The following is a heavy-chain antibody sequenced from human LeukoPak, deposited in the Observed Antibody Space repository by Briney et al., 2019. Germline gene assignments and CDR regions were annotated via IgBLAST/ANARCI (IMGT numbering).Heavy chain of an antibody. D-gene: IGHD3-22*01. CDR1: GFTFSTYW. Sequence: GGSLRLSCAASGFTFSTYWMYWVRQAPGKGLVWVSRINSDGSTTTYADSVKGRFTISRDNAKNTLYLQMNSLRAEDTAVYYCVRDPNKPPNYYDDSGYSGYWGQGTLVTVSS. V-gene: IGHV3-74*01. CDR2: INSDGSTT. CDR3: VRDPNKPPNYYDDSGYSGY. J-gene: IGHJ4*02.